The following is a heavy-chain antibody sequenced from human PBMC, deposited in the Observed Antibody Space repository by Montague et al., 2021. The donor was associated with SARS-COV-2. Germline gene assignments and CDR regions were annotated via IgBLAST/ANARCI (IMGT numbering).Heavy chain of an antibody. CDR1: GFSLSTNGMC. D-gene: IGHD2-15*01. CDR2: IDWDDDE. Sequence: PALVKPTQTLTLTCTFSGFSLSTNGMCVSWIRQPPGKALEWLARIDWDDDEYYSTSLKTRLTISKDTSKNQAVLTMTNMDPVDTATYYCVRLRPGGSLSGGMYYFDYWGLGTLVTVSS. CDR3: VRLRPGGSLSGGMYYFDY. V-gene: IGHV2-70*11. J-gene: IGHJ4*02.